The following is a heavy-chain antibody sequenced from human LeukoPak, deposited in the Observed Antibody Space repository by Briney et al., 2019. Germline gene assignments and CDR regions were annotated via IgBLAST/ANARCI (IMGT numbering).Heavy chain of an antibody. Sequence: PSETLSLTCTVSGGSISSSSYYWGWIRQPPGKGLEWIGSIYYSGSTYYNPSLKSRVTISVDTSKNQFSLKLSSVTAADTAVYYCARGVLRYFDWLLNDAFDIWGQGTMVTVSS. V-gene: IGHV4-39*07. CDR3: ARGVLRYFDWLLNDAFDI. D-gene: IGHD3-9*01. J-gene: IGHJ3*02. CDR1: GGSISSSSYY. CDR2: IYYSGST.